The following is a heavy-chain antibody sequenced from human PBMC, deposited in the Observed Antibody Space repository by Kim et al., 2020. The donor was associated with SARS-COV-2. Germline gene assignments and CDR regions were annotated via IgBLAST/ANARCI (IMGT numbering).Heavy chain of an antibody. D-gene: IGHD6-13*01. CDR1: GFTFSSYA. CDR2: ISSNGGST. CDR3: VKDLGSSWYVPLNWDY. J-gene: IGHJ4*02. Sequence: GGSLRLSCSASGFTFSSYAMHWVRQAPGKGLEYVSAISSNGGSTYYADSVKGRFTISRDNSKNTLYLQMSSLRAEDTAVYYCVKDLGSSWYVPLNWDYWGQGTLVTVSS. V-gene: IGHV3-64D*06.